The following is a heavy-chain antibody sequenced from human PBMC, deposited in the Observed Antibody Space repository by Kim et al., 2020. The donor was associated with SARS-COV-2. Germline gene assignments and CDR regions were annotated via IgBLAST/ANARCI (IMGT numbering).Heavy chain of an antibody. CDR3: ARVRVLGYCSSTSCYTGNWFDP. CDR2: IYTSGST. V-gene: IGHV4-4*07. D-gene: IGHD2-2*02. Sequence: SETLSLTCTVSGGSISSYYWSWIRQPAGKGLEWIGRIYTSGSTNYNPSLKSRVTMSVDTSKNQFSLKLSSVTAADTAVYYCARVRVLGYCSSTSCYTGNWFDPWGQGTLVTVSS. CDR1: GGSISSYY. J-gene: IGHJ5*02.